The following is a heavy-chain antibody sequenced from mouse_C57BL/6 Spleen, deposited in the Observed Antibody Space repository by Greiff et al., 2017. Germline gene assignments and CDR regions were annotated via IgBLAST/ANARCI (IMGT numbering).Heavy chain of an antibody. CDR1: GYTFTSYW. D-gene: IGHD2-3*01. J-gene: IGHJ4*01. V-gene: IGHV1-59*01. CDR3: AREEDGYPYYAMDY. Sequence: VQLQQPGAELVRPGTSVKLSCKASGYTFTSYWMHWVKQRPGQGLEWIGVIDPSDSYTNYNQKFKGKATLTVDTSSSTAYMQLSSLTSEDSAVYYCAREEDGYPYYAMDYWGQGTSGTVSS. CDR2: IDPSDSYT.